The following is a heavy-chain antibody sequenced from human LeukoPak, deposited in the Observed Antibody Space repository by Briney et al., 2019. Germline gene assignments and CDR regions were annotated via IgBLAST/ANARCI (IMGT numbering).Heavy chain of an antibody. D-gene: IGHD3-9*01. J-gene: IGHJ6*03. V-gene: IGHV1-2*02. CDR2: INPNSGGT. CDR1: GYTFTVYY. Sequence: ASVTVSFKASGYTFTVYYMHWVRQAPGQGLEWMGWINPNSGGTNYAQKFQGRVTMTRDTSISTAYMELSRLRSDDTAVYYCARGHGILTGYYIVYYYYYMDVWGKGTTVTISS. CDR3: ARGHGILTGYYIVYYYYYMDV.